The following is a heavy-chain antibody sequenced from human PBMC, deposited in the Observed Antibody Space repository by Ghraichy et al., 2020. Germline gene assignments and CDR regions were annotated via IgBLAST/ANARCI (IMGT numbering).Heavy chain of an antibody. CDR1: GFTFSSYA. D-gene: IGHD6-13*01. CDR2: ISGSGGST. V-gene: IGHV3-23*01. J-gene: IGHJ4*02. Sequence: GGSLRLSCAASGFTFSSYAMSWVRQAPGKGLEWVSAISGSGGSTYYADSVKGRFTISRDNSKNTLYLQMNSLRAEDTAVYYCARSYSSSWHFDYWGQGTLVTVSS. CDR3: ARSYSSSWHFDY.